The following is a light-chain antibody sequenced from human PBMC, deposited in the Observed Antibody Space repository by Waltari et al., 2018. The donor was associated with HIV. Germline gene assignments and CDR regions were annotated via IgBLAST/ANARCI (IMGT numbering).Light chain of an antibody. CDR1: SSNIGAGYT. Sequence: QSVLTQPPSVSGAPGQRVTISCTGRSSNIGAGYTVSWYRQLPGTAPKRLIYSNTKWPSGVPDGVSGSKSGTSGSLAITGLQADDEADYYCQSYDSSLSGYVFGTGTKVTVL. J-gene: IGLJ1*01. CDR3: QSYDSSLSGYV. CDR2: SNT. V-gene: IGLV1-40*01.